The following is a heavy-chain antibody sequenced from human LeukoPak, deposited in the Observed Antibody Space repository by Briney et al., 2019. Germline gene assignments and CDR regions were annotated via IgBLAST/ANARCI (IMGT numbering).Heavy chain of an antibody. J-gene: IGHJ4*02. D-gene: IGHD1-26*01. CDR1: VYTFTSYY. V-gene: IGHV1-46*01. Sequence: GASVKVSCKASVYTFTSYYMHWVRHAPGQGVEWMGIINPSGGSTSYAQKFQGRVTMTRDTSTSTVYMELSSLRSEDTAVYYCARPNSGSYYPFDYWGQGTLVTVSS. CDR3: ARPNSGSYYPFDY. CDR2: INPSGGST.